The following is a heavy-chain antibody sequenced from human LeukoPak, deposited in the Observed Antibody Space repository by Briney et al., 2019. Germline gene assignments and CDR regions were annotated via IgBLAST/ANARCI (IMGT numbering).Heavy chain of an antibody. D-gene: IGHD1-26*01. Sequence: PGGSLRLFCAASGFTFSRYAMSWVRQAPGKGLEWVSAISGSGGSTYYADSVKGRFTISRDNSKNTLYLQMNSLRAEDTAVYYCAKAASGSLDAFDIWGQGTMVTVSS. V-gene: IGHV3-23*01. CDR2: ISGSGGST. CDR1: GFTFSRYA. CDR3: AKAASGSLDAFDI. J-gene: IGHJ3*02.